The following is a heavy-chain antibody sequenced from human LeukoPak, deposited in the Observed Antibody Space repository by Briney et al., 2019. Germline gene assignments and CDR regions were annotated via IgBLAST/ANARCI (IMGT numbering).Heavy chain of an antibody. CDR2: IIPIFGTA. J-gene: IGHJ4*02. CDR1: GYTFTSYG. D-gene: IGHD3-22*01. Sequence: ASMKVSCKASGYTFTSYGISWVRQAPGQGLEWMGGIIPIFGTANYAQKFQGRVTITADESTSTAYMELSSLRSEDTAVYYCAREPLSNYYDSSGYYPYYFDYWGQGTLVTVSS. CDR3: AREPLSNYYDSSGYYPYYFDY. V-gene: IGHV1-69*13.